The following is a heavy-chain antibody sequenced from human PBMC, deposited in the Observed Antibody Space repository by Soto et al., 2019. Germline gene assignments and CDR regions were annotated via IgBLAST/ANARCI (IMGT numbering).Heavy chain of an antibody. V-gene: IGHV1-46*01. J-gene: IGHJ6*02. D-gene: IGHD5-18*01. CDR1: GYTFASYY. CDR2: INPSGGST. CDR3: ATCGYSYGSTHYYYYGMDV. Sequence: ASVKVSCKASGYTFASYYMHWVRQAPGQGXEWMGIINPSGGSTSYAQKFQGRVTMTRDMSTSTVYMELSSLRSEDTAVYYCATCGYSYGSTHYYYYGMDVWGQGTTVTVSS.